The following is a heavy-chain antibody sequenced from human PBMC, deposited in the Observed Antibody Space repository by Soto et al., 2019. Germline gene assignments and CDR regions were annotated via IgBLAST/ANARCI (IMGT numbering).Heavy chain of an antibody. Sequence: SETLSLTCTVSGGSISSSSYYWGWIRQSPGKGLEWIGSFYYSGSTYYSPSLKSRVTISGDTSKKEISLRLSSVTAADTAVYYCARISVASRYMDVWGKGTTVTVSS. D-gene: IGHD5-12*01. CDR1: GGSISSSSYY. V-gene: IGHV4-39*01. J-gene: IGHJ6*03. CDR2: FYYSGST. CDR3: ARISVASRYMDV.